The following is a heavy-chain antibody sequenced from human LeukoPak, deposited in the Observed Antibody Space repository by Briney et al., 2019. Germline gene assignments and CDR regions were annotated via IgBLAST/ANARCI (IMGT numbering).Heavy chain of an antibody. J-gene: IGHJ4*02. Sequence: ASVKVSCKASGYTFTGYYMHWVRQAPGQGLEWMGRINPNSGGTNYAQKFQGRVTMTRDTSISTAYMELSRLRSDDTAVYYCAREPRADCSGGSCYSVLPVDYWGQGTLVTVSS. CDR2: INPNSGGT. CDR1: GYTFTGYY. V-gene: IGHV1-2*06. D-gene: IGHD2-15*01. CDR3: AREPRADCSGGSCYSVLPVDY.